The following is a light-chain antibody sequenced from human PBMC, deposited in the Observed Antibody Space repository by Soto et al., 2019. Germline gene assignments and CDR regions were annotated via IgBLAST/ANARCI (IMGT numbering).Light chain of an antibody. CDR3: QSYDSSVSGSAHV. CDR1: SSDIGAGYD. J-gene: IGLJ1*01. CDR2: ANN. Sequence: QSVLTQPPSVSGAPGQRVTISCTGSSSDIGAGYDVHWYQQLPGTAPKLLIYANNNRPSGVPDRFSGSKSGTSASLAITGLQADDEADYYCQSYDSSVSGSAHVFGTGTKLTVL. V-gene: IGLV1-40*01.